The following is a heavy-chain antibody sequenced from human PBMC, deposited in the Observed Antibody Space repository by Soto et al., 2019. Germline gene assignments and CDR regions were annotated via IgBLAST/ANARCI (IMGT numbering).Heavy chain of an antibody. CDR2: IYYSRTT. Sequence: SETLSLTCAVSGDSVSNDNYYWSWIRQPPGKGLEWIGYIYYSRTTNYNSYLKSRLSLSVDMSKNQFSLKLASVTAADTAVYFCARSQRGRTAFTFDYRGQGALVTVSS. D-gene: IGHD3-16*01. CDR3: ARSQRGRTAFTFDY. J-gene: IGHJ4*02. CDR1: GDSVSNDNYY. V-gene: IGHV4-61*01.